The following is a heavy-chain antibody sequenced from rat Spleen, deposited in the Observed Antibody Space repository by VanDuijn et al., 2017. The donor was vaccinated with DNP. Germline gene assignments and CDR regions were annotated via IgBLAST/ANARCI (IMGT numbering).Heavy chain of an antibody. V-gene: IGHV5-58*01. CDR3: AKAVTGSYCYFDF. J-gene: IGHJ1*01. CDR1: GFTFSSYW. Sequence: EVQLVETGGGLVQPGRSLKLSCVASGFTFSSYWMYWIRQAPGKGLEWVASINTDGGSTYYPDSVTGRFTISRNNAENTVYLQMNSLRSEDTATYYCAKAVTGSYCYFDFWGPGTMVTVSS. CDR2: INTDGGST. D-gene: IGHD5-1*01.